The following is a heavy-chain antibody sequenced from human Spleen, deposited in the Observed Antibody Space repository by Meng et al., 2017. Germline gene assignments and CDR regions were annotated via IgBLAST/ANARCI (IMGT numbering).Heavy chain of an antibody. CDR3: ARIRDTSMARYFFDY. CDR1: GGYFISSSYY. Sequence: LQMQESGPGLVKPSETPSLSCTVSGGYFISSSYYWGWIRQPPGKGLEWIGSIYYTGDTFYNPSLKSRVTISVDTSKNQFSVNLRSVTAADTAVFYCARIRDTSMARYFFDYWGQGTLVTVSS. V-gene: IGHV4-39*07. D-gene: IGHD5-18*01. CDR2: IYYTGDT. J-gene: IGHJ4*02.